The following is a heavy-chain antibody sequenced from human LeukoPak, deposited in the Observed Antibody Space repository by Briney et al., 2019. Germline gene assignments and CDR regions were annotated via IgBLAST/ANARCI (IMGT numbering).Heavy chain of an antibody. Sequence: SVKVSCKASGGTFSSYAISRVRQAPGQGLEWMGGIIPIFGTANYAQKFQGRVTITTDESTSTAYMELSSLRSEDTAVYYCARSAFYGSGSYYDYWGQGTLVTVSS. CDR2: IIPIFGTA. J-gene: IGHJ4*02. D-gene: IGHD3-10*01. V-gene: IGHV1-69*05. CDR1: GGTFSSYA. CDR3: ARSAFYGSGSYYDY.